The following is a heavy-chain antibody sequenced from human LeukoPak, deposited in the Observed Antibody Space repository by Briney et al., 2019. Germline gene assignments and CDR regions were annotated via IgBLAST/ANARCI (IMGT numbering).Heavy chain of an antibody. J-gene: IGHJ4*02. V-gene: IGHV3-33*01. D-gene: IGHD5-18*01. CDR3: ARGIQLSDY. CDR1: GFTFSSYG. Sequence: GGSLRLSCAAYGFTFSSYGMHWARQAPGKGLEWVAVIWYDGSNKYYADSVKGRFTISRDNSKNTLFLQMNSLRAEDTAVFYCARGIQLSDYWGQGTLVTVSS. CDR2: IWYDGSNK.